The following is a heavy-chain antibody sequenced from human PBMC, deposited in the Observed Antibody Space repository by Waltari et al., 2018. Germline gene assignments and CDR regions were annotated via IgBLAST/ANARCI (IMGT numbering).Heavy chain of an antibody. J-gene: IGHJ4*02. CDR3: AKDSGYSMIRGRENS. V-gene: IGHV3-23*05. CDR2: IDNSGDTT. Sequence: VYLLESGGGLVQPGGSLRLSCVGSGFDYSSYAMSWVRQAPGKGLEWVSGIDNSGDTTYYAGSVKGRFTISRDDSRNTVYLHMTTRRVDDTAVYYCAKDSGYSMIRGRENSWGQGTLVIVSS. CDR1: GFDYSSYA. D-gene: IGHD3-10*01.